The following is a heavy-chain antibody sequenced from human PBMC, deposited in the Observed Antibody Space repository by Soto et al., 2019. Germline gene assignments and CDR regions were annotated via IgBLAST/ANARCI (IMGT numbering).Heavy chain of an antibody. Sequence: EVQLVESGGGLVQMGGSLRLSWAASGFTFNSYNMNWVRQAPGRGLEWVSYSSSGSNTIYYADSVKGRFTVSRDSAQNSLYLQMNSLTAEDTAVYYCARGVGALLYSDFWGQGTLVTVSS. J-gene: IGHJ4*02. CDR2: SSSGSNTI. V-gene: IGHV3-48*01. CDR1: GFTFNSYN. D-gene: IGHD1-26*01. CDR3: ARGVGALLYSDF.